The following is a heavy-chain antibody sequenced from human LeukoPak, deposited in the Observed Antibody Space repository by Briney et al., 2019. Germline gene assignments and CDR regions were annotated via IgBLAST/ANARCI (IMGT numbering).Heavy chain of an antibody. CDR3: ARGMTTVTTWWFDP. V-gene: IGHV1-69*04. Sequence: ASVKFYCKASGGTFSSYAISWVRHAPGQGLEWMGRIIPIFGIANYAQKFQGRVTITADKSTSTAYMELSSLRSEDTAVYYCARGMTTVTTWWFDPWGQGTLVTVSS. D-gene: IGHD4-17*01. CDR1: GGTFSSYA. J-gene: IGHJ5*02. CDR2: IIPIFGIA.